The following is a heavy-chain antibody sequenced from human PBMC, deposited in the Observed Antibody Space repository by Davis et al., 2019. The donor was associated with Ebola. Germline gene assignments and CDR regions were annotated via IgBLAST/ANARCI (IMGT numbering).Heavy chain of an antibody. V-gene: IGHV4-34*01. CDR1: GVSLSGYY. CDR3: ARHYRYYKDYSGAFDV. CDR2: SNQRGGA. Sequence: PSETLSLTCSVHGVSLSGYYWTWFSQSPGEGLEWIGDSNQRGGAKYNPSLKSQVTISVDKSKSLFSLTLASVTAADSAVYDCARHYRYYKDYSGAFDVWGRGTVVTVSS. D-gene: IGHD4-11*01. J-gene: IGHJ3*01.